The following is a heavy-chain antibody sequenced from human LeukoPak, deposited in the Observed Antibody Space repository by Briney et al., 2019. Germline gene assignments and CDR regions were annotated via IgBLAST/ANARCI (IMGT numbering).Heavy chain of an antibody. Sequence: ASVKVSCMASGYTFTSNYIHWVRQAPGQGSEWVGMIYPRDGSTSYAQKFQGRVTVTRDTSTSTVHMELSGLRSEDTAVYYCARDQEGFDYWGQGTLVTVSS. CDR1: GYTFTSNY. V-gene: IGHV1-46*01. CDR3: ARDQEGFDY. CDR2: IYPRDGST. J-gene: IGHJ4*02.